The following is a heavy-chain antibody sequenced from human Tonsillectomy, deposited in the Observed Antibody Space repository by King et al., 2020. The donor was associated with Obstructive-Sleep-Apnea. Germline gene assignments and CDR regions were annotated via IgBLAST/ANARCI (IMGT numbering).Heavy chain of an antibody. Sequence: QLVQSGAEVKKPGASVKVSCKASGFNLGSYYIHWVRQAAGQGLEWMGIINASGGTTDYAQKFQGRVTMTRDTSTSTVYMELSSLRSEDTAVYYCARGYTSGVSGGGDYWGQGTLVTVSS. V-gene: IGHV1-46*01. D-gene: IGHD6-19*01. CDR1: GFNLGSYY. CDR2: INASGGTT. J-gene: IGHJ4*02. CDR3: ARGYTSGVSGGGDY.